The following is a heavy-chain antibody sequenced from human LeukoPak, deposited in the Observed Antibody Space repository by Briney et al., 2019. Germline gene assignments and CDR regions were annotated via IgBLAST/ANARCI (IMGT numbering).Heavy chain of an antibody. CDR2: INWNGAST. J-gene: IGHJ4*02. D-gene: IGHD1-26*01. V-gene: IGHV3-20*01. CDR1: GFTFDDYG. Sequence: GGSLRLSCAASGFTFDDYGMSWVRQAPGKGLEWVSGINWNGASTGYGDSVKGRFTISRDKAKNSLYLQMNSLRADDTALYLCARVSGGSYYGDFDYWGQGTLVTVSS. CDR3: ARVSGGSYYGDFDY.